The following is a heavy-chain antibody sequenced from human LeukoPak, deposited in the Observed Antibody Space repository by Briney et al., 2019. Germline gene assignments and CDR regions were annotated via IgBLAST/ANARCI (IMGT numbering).Heavy chain of an antibody. CDR2: ISSSSSYI. CDR3: ARDLSESVSRHWFDP. D-gene: IGHD5/OR15-5a*01. CDR1: GFTFRTYS. V-gene: IGHV3-21*01. Sequence: PGGSLRLSCAASGFTFRTYSMNWVRQAPGKGLEWVSYISSSSSYIYYADSVKARFTISRDNGKSSLYLEMKSLRAEDTAVYYCARDLSESVSRHWFDPWGQGTLVTVSS. J-gene: IGHJ5*02.